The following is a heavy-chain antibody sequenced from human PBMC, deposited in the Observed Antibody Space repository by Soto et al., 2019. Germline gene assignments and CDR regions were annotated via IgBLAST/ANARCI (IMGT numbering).Heavy chain of an antibody. CDR1: GFTFSSYD. D-gene: IGHD3-10*01. CDR3: TREGSPFDY. Sequence: GGSLRLSCAASGFTFSSYDMHWVRQVGGKRLEWVSAIKTSGATYYPDSVKGRFTVSREDAEKSMYLQMNSLRAEDTAVYYCTREGSPFDYWGQGALVTVSS. CDR2: IKTSGAT. V-gene: IGHV3-13*01. J-gene: IGHJ4*02.